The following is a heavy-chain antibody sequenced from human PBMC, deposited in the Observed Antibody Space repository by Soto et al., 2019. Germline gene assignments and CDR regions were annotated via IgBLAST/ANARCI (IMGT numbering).Heavy chain of an antibody. D-gene: IGHD6-13*01. V-gene: IGHV1-69*01. Sequence: QVQLVQSGAEVKKPGSSVKVSCKASGGTFSSYAISWVRQAPGQGLEWMGGIIPIFGTANYAQKFQGRVTITADESTSTADMELSSLRSEDTAVYYCARVDSSSFPEGWFDPWGQGTLVTVSS. CDR3: ARVDSSSFPEGWFDP. CDR1: GGTFSSYA. CDR2: IIPIFGTA. J-gene: IGHJ5*02.